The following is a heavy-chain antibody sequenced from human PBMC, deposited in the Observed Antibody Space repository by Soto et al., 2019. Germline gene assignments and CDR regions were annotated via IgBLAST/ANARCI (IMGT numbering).Heavy chain of an antibody. J-gene: IGHJ4*02. Sequence: SETLSLTCTVSGGSISSYYWSWIRQPPGKGLKWIGYIYYSGSTNYNPSLKSRVTISVDTSKNQFSLKLSSVTAADTAVYYCARRYGAPFDYWGQGTVVNVSS. CDR1: GGSISSYY. V-gene: IGHV4-59*01. D-gene: IGHD4-17*01. CDR3: ARRYGAPFDY. CDR2: IYYSGST.